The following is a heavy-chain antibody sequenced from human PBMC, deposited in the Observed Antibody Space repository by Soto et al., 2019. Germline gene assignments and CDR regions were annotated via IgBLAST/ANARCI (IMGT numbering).Heavy chain of an antibody. Sequence: SETLSLTCAVSGDSFSNTNWWSWVRQPPGKGLEWIGEIYHSGSTNYNPSLRSRVTVSLDKSKNQFSLNLTSVTAADTAFYYCAKRSLRRLRFVETHWGQGTLVTVPQ. CDR2: IYHSGST. CDR3: AKRSLRRLRFVETH. D-gene: IGHD3-3*01. J-gene: IGHJ4*02. V-gene: IGHV4-4*02. CDR1: GDSFSNTNW.